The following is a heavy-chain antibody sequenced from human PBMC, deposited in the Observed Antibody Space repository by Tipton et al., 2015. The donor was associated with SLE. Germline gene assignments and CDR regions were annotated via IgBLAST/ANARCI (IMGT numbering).Heavy chain of an antibody. Sequence: GSLRLSCAASGFTFSSYAMSWVRQAPGKGLEWVSVIYSGGSTYYADSVKGRFTFSRDDSKNTLYLQMNSLRAEDTAVYYCAKDGAGTYFQHWGQGTLVTVSS. D-gene: IGHD6-13*01. J-gene: IGHJ1*01. CDR2: IYSGGST. V-gene: IGHV3-23*03. CDR1: GFTFSSYA. CDR3: AKDGAGTYFQH.